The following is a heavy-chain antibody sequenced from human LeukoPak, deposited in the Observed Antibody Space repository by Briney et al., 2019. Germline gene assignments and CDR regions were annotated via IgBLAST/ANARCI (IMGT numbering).Heavy chain of an antibody. CDR2: IYSGDST. Sequence: GGSLRLSCAASGFTVSSNYMSWVRQAPGKGLEWVSVIYSGDSTSYADSVKGRFTISRGNSKNTLYLQMNSLRAEDTAVYYCVSSDYGDYGSFDYWGQGTLVTVSS. D-gene: IGHD4-17*01. J-gene: IGHJ4*02. V-gene: IGHV3-66*01. CDR1: GFTVSSNY. CDR3: VSSDYGDYGSFDY.